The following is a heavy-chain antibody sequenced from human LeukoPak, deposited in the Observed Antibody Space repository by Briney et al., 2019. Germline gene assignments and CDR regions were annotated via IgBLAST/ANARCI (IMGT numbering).Heavy chain of an antibody. CDR1: GGSISSSSYY. Sequence: SETLSLTCTVSGGSISSSSYYWGWIHQPPGKGLEWIGSIYYSGSTYYNPSLKSRVTISVDTSKNQFSLKLSSVTAADTAVYYCARHKIRPNNWFDPWGQGTLVTVSS. D-gene: IGHD4-17*01. CDR2: IYYSGST. V-gene: IGHV4-39*01. J-gene: IGHJ5*02. CDR3: ARHKIRPNNWFDP.